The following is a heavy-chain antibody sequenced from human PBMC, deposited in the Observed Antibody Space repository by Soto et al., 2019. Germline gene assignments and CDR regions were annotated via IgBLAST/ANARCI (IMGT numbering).Heavy chain of an antibody. Sequence: EVQLVESGGGLVQPGGSLRLSCAASGFTVSSNYMSWVRQAPGKGLEWVSVIYSGGSTYYADSVKGRFTISRDNSKNTLDLPMNSLSAEDTAVYCCARDGVVPAARGVDYYGMDVWGQGTTVTVSS. D-gene: IGHD2-2*01. J-gene: IGHJ6*02. V-gene: IGHV3-66*01. CDR2: IYSGGST. CDR3: ARDGVVPAARGVDYYGMDV. CDR1: GFTVSSNY.